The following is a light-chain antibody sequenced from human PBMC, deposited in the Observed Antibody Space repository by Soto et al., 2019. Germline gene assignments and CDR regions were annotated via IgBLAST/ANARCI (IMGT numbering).Light chain of an antibody. J-gene: IGKJ1*01. CDR2: SAS. CDR1: QSVSIN. Sequence: EIVMTQSPATLSVSPGERATLSCRASQSVSINLAWYQQKPGQAPRLLIYSASTRATGIPARFSGSGSGTEFTLTISSLQSEDFAVYYCQQYNLYPETFGQGTKVDIK. CDR3: QQYNLYPET. V-gene: IGKV3-15*01.